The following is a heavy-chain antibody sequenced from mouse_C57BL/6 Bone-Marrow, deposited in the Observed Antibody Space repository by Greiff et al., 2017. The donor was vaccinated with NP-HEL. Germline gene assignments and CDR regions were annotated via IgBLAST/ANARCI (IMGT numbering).Heavy chain of an antibody. D-gene: IGHD1-1*01. CDR2: IYPGDGDT. J-gene: IGHJ2*01. CDR3: ARSYYSSRYYFDY. CDR1: GYAFSSSW. Sequence: QVQLQQSGPELVKPGASVKISCKASGYAFSSSWMNWVKQRPGKGLEWIGRIYPGDGDTNYNGKFKGKATLTADKSSSTAYMQLSSLTSEDSAVYYCARSYYSSRYYFDYWGQGTTLTVSS. V-gene: IGHV1-82*01.